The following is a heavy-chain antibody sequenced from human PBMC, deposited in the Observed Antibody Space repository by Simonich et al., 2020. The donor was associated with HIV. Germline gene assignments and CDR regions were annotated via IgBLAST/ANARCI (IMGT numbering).Heavy chain of an antibody. CDR2: INHSGST. CDR1: GGSFGGYY. CDR3: ARGFYQRLYYFDY. Sequence: QVQLQQWGAGLLKPSETLSLTCAVYGGSFGGYYWSWIRQPPGKGRAWIREINHSGSTNSNPSLKSRVTLSVDTSKNQFSRKLSSVTAADTAVYYCARGFYQRLYYFDYWGQGTLVTVSS. D-gene: IGHD2-2*01. V-gene: IGHV4-34*01. J-gene: IGHJ4*02.